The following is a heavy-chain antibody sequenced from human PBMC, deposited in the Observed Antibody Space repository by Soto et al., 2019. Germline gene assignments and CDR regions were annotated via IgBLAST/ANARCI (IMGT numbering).Heavy chain of an antibody. Sequence: EVQLLESGGGLVQPGGSLRLACTASGFTFSRYAMNWVRQAPGKGLEWVSAISDSGGDTYYADSLKGRFTISRDHSKNTVYLQMNSLRAEDTAVYYCAKRVEYSSSTHYFDYWGQGTLVTVSS. V-gene: IGHV3-23*01. CDR2: ISDSGGDT. J-gene: IGHJ4*02. CDR3: AKRVEYSSSTHYFDY. CDR1: GFTFSRYA. D-gene: IGHD6-6*01.